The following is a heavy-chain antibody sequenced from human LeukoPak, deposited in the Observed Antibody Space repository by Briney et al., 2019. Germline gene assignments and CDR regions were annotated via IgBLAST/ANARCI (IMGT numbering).Heavy chain of an antibody. J-gene: IGHJ5*02. Sequence: ASVKVSCKASGYTFTSYAMHWVRQAPGQRLEWMGWINAGNGNTKYSQKFQGRVTITRDTSASTAYMKLSSLRSEDTAVYYCAREPVWFGEFLATNWFDPWGQGTLVTVSS. D-gene: IGHD3-10*01. CDR1: GYTFTSYA. CDR2: INAGNGNT. V-gene: IGHV1-3*01. CDR3: AREPVWFGEFLATNWFDP.